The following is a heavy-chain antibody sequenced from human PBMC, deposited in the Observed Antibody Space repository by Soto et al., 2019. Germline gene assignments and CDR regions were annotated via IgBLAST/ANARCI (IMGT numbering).Heavy chain of an antibody. CDR3: ASAYGSGSYYGMDV. J-gene: IGHJ6*02. CDR1: GGTFSSYA. Sequence: GASVKVSCKASGGTFSSYAISWVRQAPGQGLEWMGGIIPILGTANYAQKFQGRVTITADKSTSTAYMELSSLRSEDTAVYYCASAYGSGSYYGMDVWGQGTTVTVSS. D-gene: IGHD3-10*01. CDR2: IIPILGTA. V-gene: IGHV1-69*10.